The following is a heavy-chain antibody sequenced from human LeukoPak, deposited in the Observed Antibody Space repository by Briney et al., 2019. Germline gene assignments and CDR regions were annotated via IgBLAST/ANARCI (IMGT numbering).Heavy chain of an antibody. D-gene: IGHD6-13*01. J-gene: IGHJ4*02. CDR3: ARVDIAAAGYDY. CDR2: ISSNGGST. Sequence: GGSLRLSCAASGFTFSSYAMHWARQAPGKGLEYVSAISSNGGSTYYANSVKGRFTISRDNSKNTLYLQMGSLRAEDMAVYYCARVDIAAAGYDYWGQGTLVTVSS. V-gene: IGHV3-64*01. CDR1: GFTFSSYA.